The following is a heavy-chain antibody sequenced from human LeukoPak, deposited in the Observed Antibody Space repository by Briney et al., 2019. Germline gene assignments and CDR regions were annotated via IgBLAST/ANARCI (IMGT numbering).Heavy chain of an antibody. CDR3: ARVAARNLDY. V-gene: IGHV4-30-2*01. J-gene: IGHJ4*02. Sequence: SQTLSLTCTVSGGSISSGGYYWSWIRQPPGKGLEWIGYIYHSGSTYYNPSLKSRVTISVDRSKNQFSLKLSSVTAADTAVYYCARVAARNLDYWGQGTLVTVSS. D-gene: IGHD6-25*01. CDR1: GGSISSGGYY. CDR2: IYHSGST.